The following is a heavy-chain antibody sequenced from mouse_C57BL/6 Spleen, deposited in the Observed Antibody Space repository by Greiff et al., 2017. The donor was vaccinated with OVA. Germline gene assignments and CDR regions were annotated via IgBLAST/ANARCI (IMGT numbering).Heavy chain of an antibody. CDR2: ISSGSSTI. Sequence: VQLKESGGGLVKPGGSLKLSCAASGFTFSDYGMHWVRQAPEKGLEWVAYISSGSSTIYYADTVKGRFTISRDNAKNTLFLQMTSLRSEDTAMYYCARSSTPYAMDYWGQGTSVTVSS. CDR3: ARSSTPYAMDY. CDR1: GFTFSDYG. D-gene: IGHD1-1*01. V-gene: IGHV5-17*01. J-gene: IGHJ4*01.